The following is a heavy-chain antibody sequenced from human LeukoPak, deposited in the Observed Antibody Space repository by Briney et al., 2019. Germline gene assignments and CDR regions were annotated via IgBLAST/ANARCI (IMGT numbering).Heavy chain of an antibody. CDR3: ARGAYYDILTGYSPGTFDY. CDR2: IYTSGST. Sequence: SETLSLTCTVSGGSISSCYWSWIRQPAGKGLEWIGRIYTSGSTNYNPSLKSRVTISVDTSKNQFSLKLSSVTAADTAVYYCARGAYYDILTGYSPGTFDYWGQGTLVTVSS. V-gene: IGHV4-4*07. J-gene: IGHJ4*02. D-gene: IGHD3-9*01. CDR1: GGSISSCY.